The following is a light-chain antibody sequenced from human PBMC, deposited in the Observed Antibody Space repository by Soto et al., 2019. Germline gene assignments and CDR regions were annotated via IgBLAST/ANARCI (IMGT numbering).Light chain of an antibody. Sequence: ENVLTQSPGTLSLSPGESATLSCRASQIVYNGYLAWYQQKPGQPPRLLIFGASTRASGVPDRFSGSESGTYFTLTINRLQPEDFAVYYCQQYVSSPRTFGQGTRVESK. J-gene: IGKJ1*01. CDR1: QIVYNGY. V-gene: IGKV3-20*01. CDR3: QQYVSSPRT. CDR2: GAS.